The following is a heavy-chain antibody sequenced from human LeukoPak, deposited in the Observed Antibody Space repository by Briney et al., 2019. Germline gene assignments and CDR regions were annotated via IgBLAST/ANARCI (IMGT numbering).Heavy chain of an antibody. J-gene: IGHJ4*02. CDR3: ARWDRHCYSFDF. D-gene: IGHD2-21*01. CDR2: ISNYNENT. CDR1: GYIFTNYG. Sequence: ASVKVSCKASGYIFTNYGITWVRQAPGQGLEWMGWISNYNENTDYAQKFQGRVTMTIDTSTNTAYMELRSLTSDDTAMYYCARWDRHCYSFDFWGQGTLLTVST. V-gene: IGHV1-18*01.